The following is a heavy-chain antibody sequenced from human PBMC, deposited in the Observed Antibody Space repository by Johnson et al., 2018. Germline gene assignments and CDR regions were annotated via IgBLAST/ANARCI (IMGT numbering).Heavy chain of an antibody. D-gene: IGHD5-18*01. J-gene: IGHJ6*02. CDR2: VHYSGVT. CDR1: GDSITNYY. Sequence: QVQLQQSGPRLVKPSEPLSLTCNVSGDSITNYYWTWIRQPPGKGLQWIGYVHYSGVTNCAPSLKSLVTISVNTSKNQFSLQLNSVTAADTAVYFCARIKTASYYYYGMDGWGQGTPVTVS. CDR3: ARIKTASYYYYGMDG. V-gene: IGHV4-59*08.